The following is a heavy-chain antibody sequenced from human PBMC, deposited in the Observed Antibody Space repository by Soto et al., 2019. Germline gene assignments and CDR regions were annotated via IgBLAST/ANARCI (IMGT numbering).Heavy chain of an antibody. CDR1: GGSISSGDYY. CDR3: ARDRLVGATAWFDP. CDR2: IYYSGST. J-gene: IGHJ5*02. Sequence: PSETLSLTCTVSGGSISSGDYYWSWIRQPPGKGLEWIGYIYYSGSTYYNPSLKSRVTISVDTSKNQFSPKLSSVTAADTAVYYCARDRLVGATAWFDPWGQGTLVTVSS. D-gene: IGHD1-26*01. V-gene: IGHV4-30-4*01.